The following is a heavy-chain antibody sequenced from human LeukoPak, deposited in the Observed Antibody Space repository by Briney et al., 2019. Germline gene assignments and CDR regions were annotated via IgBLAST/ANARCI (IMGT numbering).Heavy chain of an antibody. CDR2: INTNTGNP. V-gene: IGHV7-4-1*02. CDR1: GYTFTSYA. Sequence: GASVKVSCTASGYTFTSYAMNWARQAPGQGLEWMGWINTNTGNPTYAQGFTGRFVFSLDTSVSTAYLQISSLKAEDTAVYYCARAIYDYVWGSYRSTSHFDYWGQGTLVTVSS. D-gene: IGHD3-16*02. J-gene: IGHJ4*02. CDR3: ARAIYDYVWGSYRSTSHFDY.